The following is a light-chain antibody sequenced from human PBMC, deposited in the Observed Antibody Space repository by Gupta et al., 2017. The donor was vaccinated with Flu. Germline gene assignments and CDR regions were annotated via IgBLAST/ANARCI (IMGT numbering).Light chain of an antibody. Sequence: QSVLTQPPSVSGVPRRRVTISCTGSSSNIGAGYDVHWYQKLQGTAPKPRILGNSNRTSGVPDRCAGSTACNSDYPATHALQAEDEADEDDHYYDSTMSAHWVFGGGTKLTVL. V-gene: IGLV1-40*01. J-gene: IGLJ3*02. CDR3: HYYDSTMSAHWV. CDR1: SSNIGAGYD. CDR2: GNS.